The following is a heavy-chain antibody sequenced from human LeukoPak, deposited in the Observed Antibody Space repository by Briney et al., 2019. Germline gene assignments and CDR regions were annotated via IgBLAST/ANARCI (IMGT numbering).Heavy chain of an antibody. CDR3: ARDFERPDY. Sequence: KLGESLKISCKGSGYSFTSYWIGWVRQAPGQGLEWMGRINPNSGGTNYAQKFQGRVTMTRDTSISTAYMELRRLRSDDTAVYYCARDFERPDYWGQGTLVTVSS. CDR2: INPNSGGT. J-gene: IGHJ4*02. V-gene: IGHV1-2*06. CDR1: GYSFTSYW.